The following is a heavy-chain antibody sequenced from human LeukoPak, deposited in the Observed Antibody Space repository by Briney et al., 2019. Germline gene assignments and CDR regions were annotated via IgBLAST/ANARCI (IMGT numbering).Heavy chain of an antibody. D-gene: IGHD7-27*01. V-gene: IGHV4-31*03. CDR3: ARSAGVNYFDY. Sequence: SQTLSLTCTVFSGSISSGNYYWNWIRQHPGKGLEWIGYIYYSEGTYSNPSLKSRVTISIDTSKNQFSLKLSSVTVADTAVYFCARSAGVNYFDYWGQGTLVTVSS. CDR1: SGSISSGNYY. CDR2: IYYSEGT. J-gene: IGHJ4*02.